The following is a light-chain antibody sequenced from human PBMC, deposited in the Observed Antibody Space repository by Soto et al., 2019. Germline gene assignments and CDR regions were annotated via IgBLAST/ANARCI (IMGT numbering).Light chain of an antibody. Sequence: DIQMTQSPSAVSASVGDRVTITCRASQDISRFLAWVQQNPGKVPKRLVYLATALQNGAPSRFSGSGSGTEFNCTMCRVQVEACALYFCVQPRSDPGRLGEGTKVDIK. CDR1: QDISRF. J-gene: IGKJ1*01. CDR3: VQPRSDPGR. V-gene: IGKV1-17*03. CDR2: LAT.